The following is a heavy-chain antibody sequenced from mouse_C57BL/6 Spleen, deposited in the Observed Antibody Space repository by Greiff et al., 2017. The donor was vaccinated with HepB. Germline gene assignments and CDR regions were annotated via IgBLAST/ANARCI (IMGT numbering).Heavy chain of an antibody. CDR1: GYTFTSYG. D-gene: IGHD1-1*01. J-gene: IGHJ4*01. CDR3: ARLYYYGRGAMDY. CDR2: IYPRSGNT. Sequence: QVHVKQSGAELARPGASVKLSCKASGYTFTSYGISWVKQRTGQGLEWIGEIYPRSGNTYYNEKFKGKATLTADKSSSTAYMELRSLTSEDSAVYFCARLYYYGRGAMDYWGQGTSVTVSS. V-gene: IGHV1-81*01.